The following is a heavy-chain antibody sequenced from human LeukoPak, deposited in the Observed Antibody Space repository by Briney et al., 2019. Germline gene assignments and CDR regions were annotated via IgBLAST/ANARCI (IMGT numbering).Heavy chain of an antibody. CDR2: IWYDGSNK. CDR3: AKGDTAMVTDFDY. J-gene: IGHJ4*02. V-gene: IGHV3-33*06. CDR1: GFTFSSYG. Sequence: GGSLRLSCAASGFTFSSYGMHWVRQAPGKGLEWVAVIWYDGSNKYYADSVKGRFTISRDNSKNTLYLQMNSLRAEDTAVYYCAKGDTAMVTDFDYWGQGTLVTVSS. D-gene: IGHD5-18*01.